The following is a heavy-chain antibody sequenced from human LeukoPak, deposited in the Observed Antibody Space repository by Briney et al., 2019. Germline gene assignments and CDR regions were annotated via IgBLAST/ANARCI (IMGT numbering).Heavy chain of an antibody. D-gene: IGHD3-10*01. J-gene: IGHJ3*02. V-gene: IGHV4-4*07. CDR2: IYTSGST. CDR3: ARVATRASAFDI. Sequence: SETLSLTCTVSGGSISSYYWSWIRQPAGRGLEWIGRIYTSGSTNYNPSRKSRVTMSVDTSKNQFSLKLSSVTAADTAVYYCARVATRASAFDIWGQGTMVTVSS. CDR1: GGSISSYY.